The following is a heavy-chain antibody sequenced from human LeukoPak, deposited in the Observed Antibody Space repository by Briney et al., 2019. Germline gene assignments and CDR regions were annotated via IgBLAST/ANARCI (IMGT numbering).Heavy chain of an antibody. D-gene: IGHD3-22*01. J-gene: IGHJ3*02. CDR2: IGSSSSTI. CDR1: GFTFSSYA. Sequence: PGGSLRLSCAASGFTFSSYAMSWVRQAPGKGLEWVSYIGSSSSTIYYADSVKGRFTISRDNAKNSLYLQMNSLRAEDTAVYYCARDHHRRLYDSQARDTFDIWGQGTMVTVSS. CDR3: ARDHHRRLYDSQARDTFDI. V-gene: IGHV3-48*01.